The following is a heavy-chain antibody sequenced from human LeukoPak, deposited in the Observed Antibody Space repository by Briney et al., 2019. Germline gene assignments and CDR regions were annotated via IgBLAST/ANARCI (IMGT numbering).Heavy chain of an antibody. CDR3: AKDLSYGTTWLGY. V-gene: IGHV3-30*18. CDR1: GFTFSSYA. Sequence: GGSLRLSCAASGFTFSSYAMHWVRQAPGKGPEWVAFSSFDGSKTYYADSVKGRLTISRDNSQNTLYLQMNNLRTEDTAVYYCAKDLSYGTTWLGYWGQGTLVTVSS. CDR2: SSFDGSKT. J-gene: IGHJ4*02. D-gene: IGHD6-13*01.